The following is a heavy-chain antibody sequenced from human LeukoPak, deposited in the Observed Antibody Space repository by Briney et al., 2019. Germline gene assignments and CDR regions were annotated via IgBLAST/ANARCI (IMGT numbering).Heavy chain of an antibody. V-gene: IGHV3-23*01. Sequence: PGGSRRLSCAASGFTVSSNYMSRVRQAPGKGLEWVSAVSDSGGSTYYADSVKGRFTISRDNSKNTLYLQMNSLRAEDTAVYYCAKGEKTRPFGGVIDYWGQGTLVTVSS. D-gene: IGHD3-16*02. CDR2: VSDSGGST. CDR3: AKGEKTRPFGGVIDY. CDR1: GFTVSSNY. J-gene: IGHJ4*02.